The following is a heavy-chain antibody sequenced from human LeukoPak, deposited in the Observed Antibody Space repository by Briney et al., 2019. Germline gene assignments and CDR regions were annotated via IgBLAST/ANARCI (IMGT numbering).Heavy chain of an antibody. D-gene: IGHD4-23*01. CDR2: INPNSGGT. CDR1: GYTFTGYY. Sequence: ASVKVSCMASGYTFTGYYMHWVRQAPGQGLEWMGWINPNSGGTNYAQKFQGRVTMTKDTSISTAHMELSRLRSDDTAVYYCARVDPLLTPSRYFDLWGRGTLVTVSS. V-gene: IGHV1-2*02. J-gene: IGHJ2*01. CDR3: ARVDPLLTPSRYFDL.